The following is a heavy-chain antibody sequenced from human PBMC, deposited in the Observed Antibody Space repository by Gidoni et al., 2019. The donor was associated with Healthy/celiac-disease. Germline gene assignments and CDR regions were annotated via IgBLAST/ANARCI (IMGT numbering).Heavy chain of an antibody. CDR3: AKDIGGLNYFDY. J-gene: IGHJ4*02. CDR2: ISGSGGST. CDR1: GFTFSSYA. Sequence: EVQLLESGGGLVQPGGSLRLSCAASGFTFSSYAMSLVRQAPGKGLGGVSAISGSGGSTYYADSGKGRFTISRDNSKNTLYLQMNSLRAEDTAVYYCAKDIGGLNYFDYWGQGTLVTVSS. V-gene: IGHV3-23*01. D-gene: IGHD5-12*01.